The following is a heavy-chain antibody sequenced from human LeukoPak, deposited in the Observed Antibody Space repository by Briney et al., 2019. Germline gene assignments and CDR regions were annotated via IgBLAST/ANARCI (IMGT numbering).Heavy chain of an antibody. CDR2: ISRDSTYI. V-gene: IGHV3-21*01. Sequence: PGGSLRLSCAGSGFTFSTYPMSWVRQTPGKGLEWVSSISRDSTYIYYADSVKGRFTISRDNAQSSLYLQMNSLRAEDTAVYYCATISSYYDFLTWGQGTTVTVSS. CDR3: ATISSYYDFLT. D-gene: IGHD3-9*01. J-gene: IGHJ6*02. CDR1: GFTFSTYP.